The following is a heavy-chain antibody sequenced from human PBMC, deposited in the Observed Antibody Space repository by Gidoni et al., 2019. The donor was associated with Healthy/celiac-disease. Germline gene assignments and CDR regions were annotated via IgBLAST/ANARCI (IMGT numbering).Heavy chain of an antibody. CDR2: ISSSSSTI. D-gene: IGHD4-4*01. CDR1: GFTFSSYS. J-gene: IGHJ3*02. V-gene: IGHV3-48*01. Sequence: EVQLVESGGGLVQPGGSLRLSCAASGFTFSSYSMNWVRQAPGKGLEWVSYISSSSSTIYYADSVKGRFTISRDNAKNSLYLQMNSLRAEDTAVYYCAREAYDYSPENAFDIWGQGTMVTVSS. CDR3: AREAYDYSPENAFDI.